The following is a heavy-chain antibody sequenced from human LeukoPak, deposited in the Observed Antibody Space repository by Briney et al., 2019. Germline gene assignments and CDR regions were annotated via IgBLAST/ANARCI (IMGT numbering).Heavy chain of an antibody. CDR1: GFTFSSYV. J-gene: IGHJ4*02. CDR3: KEVDF. V-gene: IGHV3-23*01. CDR2: ISVSGGST. Sequence: GGSLRLSCLASGFTFSSYVMNWVRQTPGKGLEWVSSISVSGGSTVYADSVKGRFTISRDNSKNTLYLHRNSLRAGDTAVYYCKEVDFWGQGTLVTVSS.